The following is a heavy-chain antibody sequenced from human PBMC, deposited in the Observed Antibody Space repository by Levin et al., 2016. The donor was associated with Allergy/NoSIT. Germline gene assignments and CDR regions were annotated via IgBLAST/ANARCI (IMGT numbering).Heavy chain of an antibody. J-gene: IGHJ5*02. V-gene: IGHV4-59*01. D-gene: IGHD3-10*01. CDR2: LLQWEH. Sequence: WIRQAPREGTGVDWVYLLQWEHQLQPSLKSRVTISVDTSKNQFSLKLSSVTAADTAVYYCARIGREYYYGSGSRLAWFDPWGQGTLVTVSS. CDR3: ARIGREYYYGSGSRLAWFDP.